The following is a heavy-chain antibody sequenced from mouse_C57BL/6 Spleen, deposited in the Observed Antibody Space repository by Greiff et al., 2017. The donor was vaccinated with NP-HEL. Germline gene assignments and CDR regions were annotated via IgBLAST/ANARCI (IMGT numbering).Heavy chain of an antibody. V-gene: IGHV1-19*01. CDR3: ARSHFPYYFDY. Sequence: VQLQQSGPVLVKPGASVKMSCKASGYTFTDYYMNWVKQSHGKSLEWIGVINPYNGGTSYNQKFKGKATLTVDKSSSTAYMELNSLTSEDSAVYYCARSHFPYYFDYWGQGTTLTVSS. CDR1: GYTFTDYY. CDR2: INPYNGGT. J-gene: IGHJ2*01.